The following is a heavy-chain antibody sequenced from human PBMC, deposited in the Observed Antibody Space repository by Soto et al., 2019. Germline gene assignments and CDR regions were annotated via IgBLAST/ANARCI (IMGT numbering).Heavy chain of an antibody. J-gene: IGHJ2*01. V-gene: IGHV3-23*01. D-gene: IGHD2-21*01. CDR3: AKFGPGGHFFWYFDL. CDR2: ISRSGDIT. Sequence: EVQLLESGGGLVQPGGSLRLSCAASGFTFNNYAVNWVRQAPGKGLEWVSGISRSGDITYYADSVKGRFTISRDNSQNTLYLQMNSLRVEDTAVYFCAKFGPGGHFFWYFDLWGRGTLVTVSS. CDR1: GFTFNNYA.